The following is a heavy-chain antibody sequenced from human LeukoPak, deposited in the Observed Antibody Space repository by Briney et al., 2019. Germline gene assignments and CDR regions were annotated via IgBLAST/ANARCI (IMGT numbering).Heavy chain of an antibody. D-gene: IGHD6-13*01. V-gene: IGHV4-61*02. J-gene: IGHJ6*03. CDR1: GGSISSGSYY. CDR3: ARGVHSSSWGRRYYYYMDV. CDR2: IYTSGST. Sequence: SETLSLTCTVSGGSISSGSYYWSWIRQPAGKGLEWIGRIYTSGSTNYNPSLKSRVTISVDTSKNQFSLKLSSVTAADTAVYYCARGVHSSSWGRRYYYYMDVWGKGTTVTVSS.